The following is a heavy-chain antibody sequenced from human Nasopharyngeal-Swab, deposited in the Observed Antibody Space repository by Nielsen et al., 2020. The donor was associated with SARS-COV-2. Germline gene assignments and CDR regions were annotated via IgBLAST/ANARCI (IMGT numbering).Heavy chain of an antibody. CDR2: IYYSGST. D-gene: IGHD3-10*01. CDR1: GGSISSSSYY. Sequence: SETLSLTCTVSGGSISSSSYYWGWIRQPPGKGLEWIGSIYYSGSTHYNPSLKSRVTISVDTSKNQFSLKLSSVTAADTAVYYCARRGYGSGSSKYYFDYWGQGTLVTVSS. CDR3: ARRGYGSGSSKYYFDY. V-gene: IGHV4-39*01. J-gene: IGHJ4*02.